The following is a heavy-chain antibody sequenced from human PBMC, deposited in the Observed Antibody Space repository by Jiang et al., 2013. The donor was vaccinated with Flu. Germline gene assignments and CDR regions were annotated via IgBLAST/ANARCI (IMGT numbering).Heavy chain of an antibody. D-gene: IGHD7-27*01. CDR3: ARVSNDWGRNEADWFDP. CDR1: GYRFTSYW. J-gene: IGHJ5*02. V-gene: IGHV5-10-1*01. CDR2: IDPTDSYT. Sequence: GAEVKKPGESLRISCQGSGYRFTSYWITWVRQMPGKGLEWMGRIDPTDSYTDYSPSFQGHVSFSVDKSISTAYLQWSSLKASDTAIYYCARVSNDWGRNEADWFDPWGRGNPGHRLL.